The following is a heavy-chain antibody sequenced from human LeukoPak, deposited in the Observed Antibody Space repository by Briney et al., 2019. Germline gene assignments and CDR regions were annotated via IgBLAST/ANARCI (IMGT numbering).Heavy chain of an antibody. J-gene: IGHJ4*02. CDR1: GGSISSYY. Sequence: PSETLSLTCTVSGGSISSYYWSWIRQPPGKGLEWIGYIYYSGSTNYNPSLKSRVTISVDTSKNQFSLKLSSVTAADTAVYYCARGNLSSSSRLIYYLGQGTLVTVSS. CDR2: IYYSGST. D-gene: IGHD2-2*01. V-gene: IGHV4-59*01. CDR3: ARGNLSSSSRLIYY.